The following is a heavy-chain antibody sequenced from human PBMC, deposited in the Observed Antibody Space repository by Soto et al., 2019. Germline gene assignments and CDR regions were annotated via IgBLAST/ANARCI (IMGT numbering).Heavy chain of an antibody. V-gene: IGHV4-31*03. J-gene: IGHJ5*02. CDR1: GGSISSGGYY. Sequence: QVQLQESGPGLVKPSQTLSLTCTVSGGSISSGGYYWSWIRQHPGKGLEWIGYIYYSGSTYYNPSLKSRVTISVDTSKNQFPLKLSSVTAADTAVYYCAREYSSSSGRVWFDPWGQGTLVTVSS. CDR3: AREYSSSSGRVWFDP. CDR2: IYYSGST. D-gene: IGHD6-6*01.